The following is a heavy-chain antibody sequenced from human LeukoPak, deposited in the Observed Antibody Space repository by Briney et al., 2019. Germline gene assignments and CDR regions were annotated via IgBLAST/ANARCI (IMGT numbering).Heavy chain of an antibody. J-gene: IGHJ4*02. V-gene: IGHV1-18*01. CDR2: ISAYNGNT. CDR1: GYTFTSYG. D-gene: IGHD3-22*01. CDR3: AREGYYYDSSGFTNPPDY. Sequence: ASVKVSCKASGYTFTSYGISWVRQAHGQGLELMGWISAYNGNTNYAQKLQGRVTMTTDTSTSTAYMELRSLRSDDTAVYYCAREGYYYDSSGFTNPPDYWGQGTLVTVSS.